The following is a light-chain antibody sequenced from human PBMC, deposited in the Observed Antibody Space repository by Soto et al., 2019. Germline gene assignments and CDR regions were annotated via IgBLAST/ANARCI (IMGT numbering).Light chain of an antibody. J-gene: IGKJ5*01. CDR2: GAT. V-gene: IGKV3D-15*01. CDR1: QSVRIL. Sequence: VVMTQSPATLSVSPGERATLSCRASQSVRILLYWYQQKPGQAPRLLIHGATTRATGIPERLSGSGYGTDFTITISRLETEDFAVYYCQQYANSRITFGHGTRLEIK. CDR3: QQYANSRIT.